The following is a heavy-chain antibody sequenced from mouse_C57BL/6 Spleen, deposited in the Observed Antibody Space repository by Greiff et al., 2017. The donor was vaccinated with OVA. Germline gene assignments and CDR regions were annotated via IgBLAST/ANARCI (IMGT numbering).Heavy chain of an antibody. V-gene: IGHV5-17*01. CDR2: ISSGSSTI. D-gene: IGHD4-1*01. CDR3: ARNWDWYFDV. CDR1: GFTFSDYG. J-gene: IGHJ1*03. Sequence: EVQRVESGGGLVKPGGSLTLSCAASGFTFSDYGMHWVRQAPEKGLEWVAYISSGSSTIYYADTVKGRFTISRDNAKNTLFLQMTSLRSEDTAMYYCARNWDWYFDVWGTGTTVTVSS.